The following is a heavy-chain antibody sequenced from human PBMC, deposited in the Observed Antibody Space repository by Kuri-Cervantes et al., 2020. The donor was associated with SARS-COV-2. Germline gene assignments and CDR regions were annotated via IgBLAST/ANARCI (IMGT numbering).Heavy chain of an antibody. CDR1: GGSISSSSYY. J-gene: IGHJ3*02. Sequence: SETLSLTCTVSGGSISSSSYYWGWIRQPPGKGLEWIGSIYYSGSTYYNPSLKSRVTISVDTSKNQFSLKLSSVTAADTAVYYCARHDGSYPAYDDAFDIWGQGTMVTVSS. V-gene: IGHV4-39*07. CDR2: IYYSGST. CDR3: ARHDGSYPAYDDAFDI. D-gene: IGHD1-26*01.